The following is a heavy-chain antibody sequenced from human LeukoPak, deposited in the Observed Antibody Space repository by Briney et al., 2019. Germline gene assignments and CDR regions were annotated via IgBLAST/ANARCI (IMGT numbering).Heavy chain of an antibody. CDR1: GYTFTGYY. CDR3: ARGDCSGGSCYLPEYLQH. Sequence: ASVKVSCKASGYTFTGYYMHWVRQAPGQGLEWMGWINPNSGGTTYAQKLQGRVTMTTDTSTNTAYMELGSLKSDDTAVYYCARGDCSGGSCYLPEYLQHWGQGTLVTVSS. V-gene: IGHV1-2*02. CDR2: INPNSGGT. D-gene: IGHD2-15*01. J-gene: IGHJ1*01.